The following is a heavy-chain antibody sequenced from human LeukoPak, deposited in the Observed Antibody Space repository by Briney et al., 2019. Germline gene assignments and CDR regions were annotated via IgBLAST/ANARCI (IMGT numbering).Heavy chain of an antibody. CDR1: SGSISTSNYY. Sequence: SETLSLTCTVSSGSISTSNYYWGWVRQPPGKALEWIGNIFYSGSTYYSPSLKSRVTISVDTSKNQFSLKLSSVTAADTAVYYCARHLGPVDLDYWGQGTLVTVSS. J-gene: IGHJ4*02. V-gene: IGHV4-39*01. CDR3: ARHLGPVDLDY. CDR2: IFYSGST.